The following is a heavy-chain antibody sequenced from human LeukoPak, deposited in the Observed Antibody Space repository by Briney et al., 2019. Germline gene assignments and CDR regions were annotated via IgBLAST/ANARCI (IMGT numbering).Heavy chain of an antibody. CDR1: GFTFTNYG. CDR2: ISTYSGNT. Sequence: ASVKVSCKASGFTFTNYGVTWVRQAPGQGLEWVGWISTYSGNTKYIEKLQGRVTMTTDTSTSTAYMELRSLRSDDTAVYYCARDPGYSSSWSRRGGYYYGMDVWGQGTTVTVSS. D-gene: IGHD6-13*01. J-gene: IGHJ6*02. CDR3: ARDPGYSSSWSRRGGYYYGMDV. V-gene: IGHV1-18*01.